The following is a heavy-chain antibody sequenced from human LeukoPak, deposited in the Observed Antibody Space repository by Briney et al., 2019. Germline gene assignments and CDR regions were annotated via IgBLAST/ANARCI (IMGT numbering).Heavy chain of an antibody. D-gene: IGHD6-25*01. V-gene: IGHV1-8*03. CDR2: MNPYTGDR. CDR3: ARTTSFTAPGYDC. Sequence: GASVKVSCKTSGYSFTTYHINWVRQASGQGLEGLGWMNPYTGDRGYAQRFQGRLSITSDTSISTAYMELGSLKSDDTAVYFCARTTSFTAPGYDCWGQGTLVTVSS. J-gene: IGHJ4*02. CDR1: GYSFTTYH.